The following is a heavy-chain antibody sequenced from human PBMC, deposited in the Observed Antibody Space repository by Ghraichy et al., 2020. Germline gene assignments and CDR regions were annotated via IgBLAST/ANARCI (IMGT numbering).Heavy chain of an antibody. J-gene: IGHJ4*02. CDR1: GYFISTGYC. V-gene: IGHV4-38-2*02. Sequence: SETLSLTCTVSGYFISTGYCWGWVRQPPGKGLEWIGSIFHGGNTFYNPSLKSRISMSMDTSNNQFSLKLSSVTAADTAVYYCVRVLEYYVTGIYSADHWGQGIVVTVS. CDR3: VRVLEYYVTGIYSADH. D-gene: IGHD3-10*01. CDR2: IFHGGNT.